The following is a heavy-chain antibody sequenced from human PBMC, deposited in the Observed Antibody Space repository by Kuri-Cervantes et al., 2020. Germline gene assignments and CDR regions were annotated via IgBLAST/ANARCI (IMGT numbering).Heavy chain of an antibody. CDR2: MYFGGST. J-gene: IGHJ2*01. CDR1: GFTVSSNY. V-gene: IGHV3-53*01. CDR3: ARGGYSYGSSFFDL. Sequence: GGSLRLSCAASGFTVSSNYMSWVRQAPGKGLEWVSVMYFGGSTFYADSVKGRFTISRDNSKNTLYLQMNSLRAEDTAVYYCARGGYSYGSSFFDLWGRGTLVTVSS. D-gene: IGHD5-18*01.